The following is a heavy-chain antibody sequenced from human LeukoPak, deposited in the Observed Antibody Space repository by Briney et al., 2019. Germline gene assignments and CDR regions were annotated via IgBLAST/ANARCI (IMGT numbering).Heavy chain of an antibody. CDR2: IGDSSSHT. D-gene: IGHD6-19*01. Sequence: PGGSLRLSCAASGFAFDSFAMSWVRQAPGQGLAWVSAIGDSSSHTYYADSVEGRFTISRDNSKNTLYLQMNSLRAEDTAVYYCARGLFLAGPDYFDYWGQGTLVTVSS. J-gene: IGHJ4*02. V-gene: IGHV3-23*01. CDR1: GFAFDSFA. CDR3: ARGLFLAGPDYFDY.